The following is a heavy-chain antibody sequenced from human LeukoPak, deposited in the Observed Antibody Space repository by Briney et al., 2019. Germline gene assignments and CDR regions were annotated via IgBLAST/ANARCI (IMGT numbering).Heavy chain of an antibody. CDR2: IIPVFGTA. V-gene: IGHV1-69*01. Sequence: RASVKVSCKASRGTFSSYAISSVRQAPGQGLEWMGGIIPVFGTANYAQKFQGRVTITADESTSTAYMELSSLRSEDTAVYYCARGRDYSSYYYYYYMDVWCKGTTVTVSS. CDR1: RGTFSSYA. CDR3: ARGRDYSSYYYYYYMDV. D-gene: IGHD4-11*01. J-gene: IGHJ6*03.